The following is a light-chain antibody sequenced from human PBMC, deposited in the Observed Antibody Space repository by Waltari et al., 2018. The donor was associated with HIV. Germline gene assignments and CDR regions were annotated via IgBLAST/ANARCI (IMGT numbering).Light chain of an antibody. J-gene: IGLJ3*02. CDR1: SSAVGGYIY. CDR2: DVS. Sequence: QSALTPPASVSGSPGPSITISCPGTSSAVGGYIYVPWSQQHQGKAPKPMIYDVSNRPSGVSNRFSGSKSGNTASLTISGLQAEDEADYYCSSYTSSSTPWVFGGGTKLTVL. V-gene: IGLV2-14*01. CDR3: SSYTSSSTPWV.